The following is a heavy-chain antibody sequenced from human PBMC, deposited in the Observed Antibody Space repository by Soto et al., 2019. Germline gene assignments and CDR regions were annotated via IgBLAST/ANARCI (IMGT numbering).Heavy chain of an antibody. J-gene: IGHJ4*02. V-gene: IGHV3-7*03. CDR2: IKQDGSEK. D-gene: IGHD2-15*01. Sequence: PGGSLRLSCAASGFTFTTYWMTWVRQAPGKGLERVANIKQDGSEKFYVGSVRGRFTISRDNAKNSMYLQMNSLRAEDTAVYYCARRSSGRLTTAWAPLDWWGQGTLVTVSS. CDR1: GFTFTTYW. CDR3: ARRSSGRLTTAWAPLDW.